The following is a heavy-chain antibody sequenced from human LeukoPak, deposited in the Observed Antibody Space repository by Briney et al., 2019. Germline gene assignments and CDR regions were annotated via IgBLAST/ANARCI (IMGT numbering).Heavy chain of an antibody. CDR3: ARHVRLAYFDY. D-gene: IGHD3-10*01. V-gene: IGHV4-39*01. J-gene: IGHJ4*02. CDR1: GGSISSSSYY. CDR2: IYYSGST. Sequence: PSETLSLTCTVSGGSISSSSYYWGWIRQPPGKGLEWIGSIYYSGSTYYNPSLKSRVTISVDTSKNQFSLKLSSVTAADTAVYYCARHVRLAYFDYWGQGTLVTVSS.